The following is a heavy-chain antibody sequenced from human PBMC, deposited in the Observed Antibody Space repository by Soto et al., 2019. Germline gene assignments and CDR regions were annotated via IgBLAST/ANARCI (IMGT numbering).Heavy chain of an antibody. D-gene: IGHD3-16*01. CDR2: IFWVGGGT. CDR1: GSTIDDYA. Sequence: VQVVESGGGLVQPGGYLTLSCVVSGSTIDDYAMHWVRQVPGKGLEWVSGIFWVGGGTGYADSVKGRFTISRDRARNSLFLQMSSLRMEDTAVYYCGKDLSPGGLESWGQGSLVTVAP. J-gene: IGHJ4*02. CDR3: GKDLSPGGLES. V-gene: IGHV3-9*01.